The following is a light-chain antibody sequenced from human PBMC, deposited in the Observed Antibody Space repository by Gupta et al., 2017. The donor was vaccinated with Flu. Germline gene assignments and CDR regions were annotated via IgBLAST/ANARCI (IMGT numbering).Light chain of an antibody. CDR2: GAS. V-gene: IGKV3-20*01. CDR3: QQYNSAPFG. CDR1: RKDDSDY. Sequence: SMAPVDTITIPCRASRKDDSDYLAWFLHKPGQPPRLLIYGASSRATGVSDRFSGRGSGTDFTLTINSLQTEDVAVYYCQQYNSAPFGFGRGTKLEIK. J-gene: IGKJ4*01.